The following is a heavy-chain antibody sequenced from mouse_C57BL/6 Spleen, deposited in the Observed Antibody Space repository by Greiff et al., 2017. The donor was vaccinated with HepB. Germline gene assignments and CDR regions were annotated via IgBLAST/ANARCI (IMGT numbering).Heavy chain of an antibody. Sequence: EVNLVESGGDLVKPGGSLKLSCAASGFTFSSYGMSWVRQTPDKRLEWVATISSGGSYTYYPDSVKGRFTISRDNAKNTLYLQMSSLKSEDTAMYYCARGFLYYDYDAGYAMDYWGQGTSVTVSS. CDR3: ARGFLYYDYDAGYAMDY. CDR1: GFTFSSYG. D-gene: IGHD2-4*01. J-gene: IGHJ4*01. CDR2: ISSGGSYT. V-gene: IGHV5-6*02.